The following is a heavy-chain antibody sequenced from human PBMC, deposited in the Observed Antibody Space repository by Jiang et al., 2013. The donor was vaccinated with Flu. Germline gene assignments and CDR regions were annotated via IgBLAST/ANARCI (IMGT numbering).Heavy chain of an antibody. CDR3: ARERTAVAGTSWYFDL. Sequence: GAEVKKPGASVKVSCKASGYIFIDYYIHWVRQAPGQGLEWMGWINPNSGGTKYAQKFQGRVTMTRDASISTAYMELSRLGSDDTAVYYCARERTAVAGTSWYFDLWGRG. V-gene: IGHV1-2*02. CDR2: INPNSGGT. CDR1: GYIFIDYY. J-gene: IGHJ2*01. D-gene: IGHD6-19*01.